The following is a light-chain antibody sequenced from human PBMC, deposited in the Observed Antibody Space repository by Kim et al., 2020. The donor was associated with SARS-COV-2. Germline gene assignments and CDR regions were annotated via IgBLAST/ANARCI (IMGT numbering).Light chain of an antibody. J-gene: IGLJ7*01. CDR2: DVS. V-gene: IGLV2-14*01. Sequence: QSALTQPASVSGSPGQSITISCTGTRSDVGGYKYVSWYQQHPGKAPKLVIYDVSKRPSGVSNRFSGSKSGNTASLTISGLQAEDEADYYCSSYTSSSLCVFGGGTQLTVL. CDR3: SSYTSSSLCV. CDR1: RSDVGGYKY.